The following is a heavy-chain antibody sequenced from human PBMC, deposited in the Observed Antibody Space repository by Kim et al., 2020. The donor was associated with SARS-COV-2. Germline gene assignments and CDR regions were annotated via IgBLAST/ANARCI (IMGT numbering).Heavy chain of an antibody. CDR2: ISSSSRYT. CDR3: ARDMDSYFPY. Sequence: GGSLRLSCAASGFTFSDYYMSWIRQAPGKGLEWVSYISSSSRYTDYADSVKGRFTISRDNAKNSLYLQMNSLRAEDTAVYYCARDMDSYFPYWGQGTLVTVSS. J-gene: IGHJ4*02. CDR1: GFTFSDYY. V-gene: IGHV3-11*05. D-gene: IGHD5-18*01.